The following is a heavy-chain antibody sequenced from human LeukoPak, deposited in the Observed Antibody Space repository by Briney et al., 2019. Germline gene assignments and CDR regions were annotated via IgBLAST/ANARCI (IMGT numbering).Heavy chain of an antibody. V-gene: IGHV3-23*01. CDR2: ISGSGGST. D-gene: IGHD2-15*01. Sequence: GGSLRLSRAASGFTFSSYAMSWVRQAPGKGLEWVSAISGSGGSTYYADSVKGRFTISRDNSKNTLYLQMNSLRAEDTAVYYCAKRRIGQDAFDIWGQGTMVTVSS. CDR1: GFTFSSYA. J-gene: IGHJ3*02. CDR3: AKRRIGQDAFDI.